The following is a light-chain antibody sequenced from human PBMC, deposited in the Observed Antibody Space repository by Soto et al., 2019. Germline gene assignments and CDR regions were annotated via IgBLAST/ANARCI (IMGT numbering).Light chain of an antibody. J-gene: IGKJ4*01. V-gene: IGKV3-20*01. Sequence: EIVLTQSPGTLSLSAGDGVSLSCRASQTVPNNYLAWYQQKPDQAPRLLIFGASNRATGIPDRFGGSGSGTYFTLSISRLEPEDFAVYYCQQYGASPLTFGGGARLEVK. CDR3: QQYGASPLT. CDR1: QTVPNNY. CDR2: GAS.